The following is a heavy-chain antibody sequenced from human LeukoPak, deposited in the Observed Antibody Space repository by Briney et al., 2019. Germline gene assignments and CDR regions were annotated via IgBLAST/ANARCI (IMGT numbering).Heavy chain of an antibody. CDR1: GGSISSGDYS. CDR2: IYYSGST. CDR3: ARPDYYDSSGYYPGAFDI. Sequence: SETLSLTCTVSGGSISSGDYSWSWIRQPPGKGLEWIGYIYYSGSTYYNPSLKSRVTIPVDTSKNQFSLKLSSVTAADTAVYYCARPDYYDSSGYYPGAFDIWGQGTMVTVSS. D-gene: IGHD3-22*01. V-gene: IGHV4-30-4*01. J-gene: IGHJ3*02.